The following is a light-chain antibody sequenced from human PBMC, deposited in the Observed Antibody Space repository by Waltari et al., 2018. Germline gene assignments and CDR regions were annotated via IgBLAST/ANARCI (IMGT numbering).Light chain of an antibody. CDR2: GAS. V-gene: IGKV3-20*01. CDR3: QQYDISPLT. Sequence: ELVLTPSPGPLSLSPGERATLSCRASQTVRTTYLAWYQQKPGQAPTLLIYGASSRATGIPDRFSGSGSGTDFSLTISSLEPEDFAVYYCQQYDISPLTFGGGTKVEIK. CDR1: QTVRTTY. J-gene: IGKJ4*01.